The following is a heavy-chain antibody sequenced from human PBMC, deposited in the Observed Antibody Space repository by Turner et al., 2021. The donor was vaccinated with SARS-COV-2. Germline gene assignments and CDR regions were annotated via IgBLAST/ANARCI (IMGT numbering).Heavy chain of an antibody. V-gene: IGHV3-30*18. CDR1: AFTFSSYG. D-gene: IGHD4-4*01. CDR3: AKQLGLYSSPMNYFDY. Sequence: QVRLVESGAGSVQPGSSVTPSCAAAAFTFSSYGMHWVRQAPGKGLEWVAVTTNNGSNIYYADSVKGRFTISRDNSKNTLYLQMNSLRAEDTAVYYCAKQLGLYSSPMNYFDYWGQGTLVTVSS. CDR2: TTNNGSNI. J-gene: IGHJ4*02.